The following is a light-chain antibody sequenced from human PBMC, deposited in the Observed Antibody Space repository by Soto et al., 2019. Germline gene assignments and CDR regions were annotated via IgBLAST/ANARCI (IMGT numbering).Light chain of an antibody. J-gene: IGLJ3*02. CDR3: QTWGTGIDWV. V-gene: IGLV4-69*01. Sequence: QPVLTRSPSASASLGASVNLTCTLSIGYSSYATACHQQQPEKGPRYLMKLNSDGSHSKGDGIPDRFSGSSSGAERYLTISSLHSEDEADYYCQTWGTGIDWVFGGGTKLTVL. CDR2: LNSDGSH. CDR1: IGYSSYA.